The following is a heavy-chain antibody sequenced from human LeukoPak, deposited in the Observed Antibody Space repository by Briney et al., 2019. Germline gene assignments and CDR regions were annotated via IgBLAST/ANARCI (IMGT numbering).Heavy chain of an antibody. Sequence: SVKVSCKASGGTFSSYAISWVRQAPGQGLEWMGGIIPIFGTANYAQKFQGRVTITVDESTSTAYMELSSLRSEDTAVYYCARTSYDYVWGSYRLFDYWGQGTLVTVSS. CDR3: ARTSYDYVWGSYRLFDY. J-gene: IGHJ4*02. V-gene: IGHV1-69*13. D-gene: IGHD3-16*02. CDR2: IIPIFGTA. CDR1: GGTFSSYA.